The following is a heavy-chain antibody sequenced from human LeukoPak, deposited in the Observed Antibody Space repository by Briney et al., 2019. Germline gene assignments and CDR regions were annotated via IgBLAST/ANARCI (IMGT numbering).Heavy chain of an antibody. D-gene: IGHD2-15*01. J-gene: IGHJ4*02. Sequence: GGSLRLSCAASGFTLSGFYMHWVRQASGKGLEWVGLIRSKPNSYTTVYAASVQGRFTISRDDSKNTAYLQMSSLKAEDTAVYYCTRQDCSGGSCSYVDYWGQGTLVTVSS. CDR1: GFTLSGFY. CDR2: IRSKPNSYTT. CDR3: TRQDCSGGSCSYVDY. V-gene: IGHV3-73*01.